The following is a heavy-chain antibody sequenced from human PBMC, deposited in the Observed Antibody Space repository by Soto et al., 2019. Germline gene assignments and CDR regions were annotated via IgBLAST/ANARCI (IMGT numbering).Heavy chain of an antibody. CDR2: IIPIFGTA. CDR3: ASGVEMATITANWFDP. Sequence: QVQLVQSGAEVKKPGSSVKVSCKASGGTFSSYGISWVRQAPGQGLEWMGGIIPIFGTANYAQNFQGRVTITADESTSTAYMELSSLRSEDTAVYYCASGVEMATITANWFDPWGQGTLVTVSS. CDR1: GGTFSSYG. V-gene: IGHV1-69*01. J-gene: IGHJ5*02. D-gene: IGHD5-12*01.